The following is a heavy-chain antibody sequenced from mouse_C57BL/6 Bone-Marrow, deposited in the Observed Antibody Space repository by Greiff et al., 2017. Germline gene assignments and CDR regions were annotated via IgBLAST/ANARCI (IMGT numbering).Heavy chain of an antibody. V-gene: IGHV1-81*01. J-gene: IGHJ2*01. CDR2: IYPRSGNT. Sequence: QVQLQQSGAELARPGASVKLSCKASGYTFTSYGISWVKQRTGQGLEWIGEIYPRSGNTYYNEKFKGKATLTADKSSSTAYMALRSLTSQDSAVYFCARAPLYYYGLYWGQGTTLTVSS. CDR3: ARAPLYYYGLY. D-gene: IGHD1-1*01. CDR1: GYTFTSYG.